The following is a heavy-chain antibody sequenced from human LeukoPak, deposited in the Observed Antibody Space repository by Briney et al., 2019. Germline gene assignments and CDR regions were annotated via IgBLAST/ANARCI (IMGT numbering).Heavy chain of an antibody. CDR3: AKDHAHDYYDSSGYEDLDY. CDR1: GFTFSSYG. CDR2: IRYDGSNK. Sequence: GGSLRLSCAASGFTFSSYGMHWVRQAPGKGLEWVAFIRYDGSNKYYADSVKGRFTISRDNSKNTLYLQMNSLRAEDTAVYYCAKDHAHDYYDSSGYEDLDYWGQGTLVTVSS. V-gene: IGHV3-30*02. D-gene: IGHD3-22*01. J-gene: IGHJ4*02.